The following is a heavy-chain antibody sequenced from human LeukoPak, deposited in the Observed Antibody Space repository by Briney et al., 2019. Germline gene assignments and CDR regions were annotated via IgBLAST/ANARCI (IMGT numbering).Heavy chain of an antibody. CDR1: GGSISSYY. CDR2: IYYSGST. D-gene: IGHD4-17*01. Sequence: SETLSLTCTVSGGSISSYYWSWIRQPPGKGLEWIGYIYYSGSTNYNPSLKSRVTMSVDTSKNQFSLKLSSVTAADTAVYYCARDGGTVTDYYYYYYGMDVWGQGTTVTVSS. J-gene: IGHJ6*02. CDR3: ARDGGTVTDYYYYYYGMDV. V-gene: IGHV4-59*12.